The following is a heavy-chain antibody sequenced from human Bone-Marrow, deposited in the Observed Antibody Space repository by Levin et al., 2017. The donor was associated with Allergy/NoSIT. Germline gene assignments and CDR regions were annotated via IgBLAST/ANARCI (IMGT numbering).Heavy chain of an antibody. V-gene: IGHV4-59*08. CDR2: IYYSGST. D-gene: IGHD5-18*01. CDR3: ARYSYGYTTYDY. Sequence: PSETLSLTRTVSGGSISSYYWSWIRQPPGKGLEWIGYIYYSGSTNYNPSLKSRVTISVDTSKNQFSLKLSSVTAADTAVYYCARYSYGYTTYDYWGQGTLVTVSS. J-gene: IGHJ4*02. CDR1: GGSISSYY.